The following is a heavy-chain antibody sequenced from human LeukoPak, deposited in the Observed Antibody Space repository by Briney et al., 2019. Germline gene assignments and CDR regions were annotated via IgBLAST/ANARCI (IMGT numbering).Heavy chain of an antibody. D-gene: IGHD3-9*01. CDR1: GFTFSSYG. CDR2: ISYDGSNK. CDR3: ARGWGTYYDILTVDY. Sequence: GGSLRLSCAASGFTFSSYGMHWVRQAPGKGLEWVAVISYDGSNKYYADSVKGRFTISRDNSKNTLYLQMNSLRAEDTAVYYCARGWGTYYDILTVDYWGQGTLVTVSS. V-gene: IGHV3-30*03. J-gene: IGHJ4*02.